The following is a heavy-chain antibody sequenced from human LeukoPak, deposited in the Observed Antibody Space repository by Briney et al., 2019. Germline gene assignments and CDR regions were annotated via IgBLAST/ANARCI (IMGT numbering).Heavy chain of an antibody. D-gene: IGHD3-10*01. J-gene: IGHJ3*02. CDR1: GFTFSSYA. CDR3: AIRDDAFDI. Sequence: PGGSLRLSCAASGFTFSSYAMSWVRQAPGKGLEWVSAISGSGGSTYYAGSVKGRFTISRDNSKKTMYLQMNSLRAEDTAVYYCAIRDDAFDIWGQGTMVTVSS. V-gene: IGHV3-23*01. CDR2: ISGSGGST.